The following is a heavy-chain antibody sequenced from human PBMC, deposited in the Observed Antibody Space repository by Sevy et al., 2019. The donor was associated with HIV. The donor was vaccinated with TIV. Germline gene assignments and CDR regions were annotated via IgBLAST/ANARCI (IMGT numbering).Heavy chain of an antibody. D-gene: IGHD3-10*01. Sequence: GGSLRLSCAASGFSFSTYSMAWVRQAPGKGLEWVSSISSSGAYIYYADSVRGRFTISRDNAKNSLFLQMNSLRVEDTAVYYCARDLTMVQGVFASEVFDYWGQGTLVTVSS. CDR3: ARDLTMVQGVFASEVFDY. J-gene: IGHJ4*02. V-gene: IGHV3-21*01. CDR1: GFSFSTYS. CDR2: ISSSGAYI.